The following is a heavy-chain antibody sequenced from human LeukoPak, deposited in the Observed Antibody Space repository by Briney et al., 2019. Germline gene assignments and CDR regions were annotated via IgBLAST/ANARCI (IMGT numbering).Heavy chain of an antibody. Sequence: GGSLRLSCAASGFTFSTYAMHWVRQAPGKGLEWVAVISYDVSKTYYADSVKGRFTISRDNSKNTLYLQMNSLRAEDTAVYYCAKSGLNRFDYWGQGTLVTVSS. CDR3: AKSGLNRFDY. J-gene: IGHJ4*02. CDR1: GFTFSTYA. V-gene: IGHV3-30*04. D-gene: IGHD2-15*01. CDR2: ISYDVSKT.